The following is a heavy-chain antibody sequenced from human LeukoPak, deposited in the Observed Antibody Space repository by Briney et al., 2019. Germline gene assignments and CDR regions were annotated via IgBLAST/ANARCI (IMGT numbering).Heavy chain of an antibody. D-gene: IGHD5-24*01. CDR3: AREGMGSRNAFDI. CDR2: MNPNSGNT. V-gene: IGHV1-8*02. Sequence: ASVKVSCKAFGYSLTNYYVHWVRQALGQGLEWMGWMNPNSGNTGYAQKFQGRVTMTRNTSISTAYMELSSLRSEDTAVYYCAREGMGSRNAFDIWGQGTMVTVSS. CDR1: GYSLTNYY. J-gene: IGHJ3*02.